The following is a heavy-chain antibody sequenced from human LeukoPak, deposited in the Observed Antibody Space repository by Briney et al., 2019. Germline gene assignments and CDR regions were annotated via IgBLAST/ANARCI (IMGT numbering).Heavy chain of an antibody. D-gene: IGHD3-22*01. Sequence: GGSLRLSCEGSGFTFSINAMHWVRQAPGKGLERLAVISYDGTKQYFADSVKGRFTISRDNVKNSLYLEMNSLRVEDSAVYYCARDHYFDISGYLDYWGQGTPVTVSS. CDR1: GFTFSINA. CDR2: ISYDGTKQ. J-gene: IGHJ4*02. V-gene: IGHV3-30-3*01. CDR3: ARDHYFDISGYLDY.